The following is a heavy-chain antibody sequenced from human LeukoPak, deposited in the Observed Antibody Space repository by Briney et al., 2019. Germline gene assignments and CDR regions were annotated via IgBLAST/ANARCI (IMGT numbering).Heavy chain of an antibody. Sequence: GGSLRLSCAASGFTFSSYGMHWVRQAPGKGLEWVSGISWNSDTRGYVDSVKGRFTISRDNAKNSLFLQMNSLRVEDTAVYYCAKAGHLRLGELSLSGDFDYWGQGTLVTVSS. D-gene: IGHD3-16*02. CDR1: GFTFSSYG. CDR2: ISWNSDTR. CDR3: AKAGHLRLGELSLSGDFDY. V-gene: IGHV3-9*01. J-gene: IGHJ4*02.